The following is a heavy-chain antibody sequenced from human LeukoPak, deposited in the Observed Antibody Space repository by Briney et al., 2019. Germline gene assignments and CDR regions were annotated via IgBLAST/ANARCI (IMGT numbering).Heavy chain of an antibody. CDR1: GGSISSSSYY. J-gene: IGHJ4*02. V-gene: IGHV4-39*01. D-gene: IGHD3-3*01. Sequence: PSETLSLTCNVSGGSISSSSYYWGWIRQPPGKGLEWIGSIYYSGSTYYNPSLKSRVTISVDTSKNQFSLKLSSVTAADTAVYYCASSYYDFWSGWNFDYWGQGTLVTVSS. CDR3: ASSYYDFWSGWNFDY. CDR2: IYYSGST.